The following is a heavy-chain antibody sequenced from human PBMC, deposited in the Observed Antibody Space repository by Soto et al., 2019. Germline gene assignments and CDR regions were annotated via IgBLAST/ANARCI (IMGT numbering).Heavy chain of an antibody. CDR1: GFTFSSYG. Sequence: QVQLVESGGGVVQPGRSLRLSCAASGFTFSSYGMHWVRQAPGKGLEWVAVISYDGSNKYYADPVKGRFTISRDNSKNTLYLQMNSLRAEDTAVYYCAKNPITGTYFDYWGQGTLVTVSS. J-gene: IGHJ4*02. V-gene: IGHV3-30*18. D-gene: IGHD1-20*01. CDR3: AKNPITGTYFDY. CDR2: ISYDGSNK.